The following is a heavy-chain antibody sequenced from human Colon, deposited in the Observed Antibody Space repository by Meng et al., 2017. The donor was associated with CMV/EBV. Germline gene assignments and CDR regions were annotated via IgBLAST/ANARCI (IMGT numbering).Heavy chain of an antibody. CDR3: ARGGIVVVPAYNWFDP. J-gene: IGHJ5*02. CDR1: GYTFTSYG. D-gene: IGHD2-2*01. V-gene: IGHV1-18*01. CDR2: ISAYHGNT. Sequence: ASVKVSCKASGYTFTSYGISWVRQAPGQGLEWMGWISAYHGNTIYARNLQGRVTTTRDTSTSTVYMELSSLRSEDTAVYYCARGGIVVVPAYNWFDPWGQGTLVTVSS.